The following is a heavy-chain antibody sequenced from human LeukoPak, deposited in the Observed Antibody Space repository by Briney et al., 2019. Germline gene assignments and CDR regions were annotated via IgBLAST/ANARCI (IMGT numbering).Heavy chain of an antibody. J-gene: IGHJ4*02. CDR2: IFYSGTT. D-gene: IGHD6-13*01. V-gene: IGHV4-39*01. CDR3: ARYNSPSGDFDY. Sequence: SETLSLTGTVSGGSISSSNYHWGWIRLPPGKGLEWIGSIFYSGTTYYNPSLKSRVTISVDTSKNQFSLKLSSVTAADTAVYYCARYNSPSGDFDYWGQGTLVTVSS. CDR1: GGSISSSNYH.